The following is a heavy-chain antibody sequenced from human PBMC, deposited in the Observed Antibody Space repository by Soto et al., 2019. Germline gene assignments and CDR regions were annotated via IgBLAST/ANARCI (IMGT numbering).Heavy chain of an antibody. CDR1: GETFSSYT. CDR2: IITTIVIV. D-gene: IGHD3-22*01. V-gene: IGHV1-69*08. J-gene: IGHJ4*02. CDR3: VIDLGRYDSKGTKEY. Sequence: QVQLMQSGAEVKKTGSSVKVSCKTSGETFSSYTITWVRQAPGQGLEWMGRIITTIVIVKYAQKFQGRLTIAADKSTATDYLELNSLKAEKTALYFCVIDLGRYDSKGTKEYCGQRSLGTGSS.